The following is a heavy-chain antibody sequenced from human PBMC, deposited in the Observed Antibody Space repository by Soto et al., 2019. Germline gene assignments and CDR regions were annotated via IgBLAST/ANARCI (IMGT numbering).Heavy chain of an antibody. CDR2: ISYDGSNK. D-gene: IGHD6-19*01. Sequence: GGSLRLSCAASGFTFSSYAMHWVRQAPGKGLEWVAVISYDGSNKYYADSVKGRFSISRDNSKNTLYLQMNSLRAEDTAVYYCEAAVAGAFDYWGQGTLVTGSS. CDR3: EAAVAGAFDY. J-gene: IGHJ4*02. CDR1: GFTFSSYA. V-gene: IGHV3-30-3*01.